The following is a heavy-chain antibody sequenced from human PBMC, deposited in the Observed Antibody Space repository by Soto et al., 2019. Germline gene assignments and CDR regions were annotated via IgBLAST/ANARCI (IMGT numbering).Heavy chain of an antibody. CDR2: INPNSGGT. CDR3: AREGDVVEMATNLKGTFDY. CDR1: GYTFTGYY. V-gene: IGHV1-2*04. J-gene: IGHJ4*02. D-gene: IGHD2-21*01. Sequence: QVQLVQSGAEVKKPGASVKVSCKASGYTFTGYYMHWVRQAPGQGLEWMGWINPNSGGTNYAQKFQGWVTMTRDTSISTAYMELSRLRSDDTAVYYCAREGDVVEMATNLKGTFDYGGQGTLVTVSS.